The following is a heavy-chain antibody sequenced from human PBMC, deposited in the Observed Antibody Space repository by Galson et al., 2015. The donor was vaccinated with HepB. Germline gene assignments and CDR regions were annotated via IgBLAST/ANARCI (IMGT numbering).Heavy chain of an antibody. CDR3: AKAIRENYYDAPGFDP. V-gene: IGHV3-23*01. Sequence: SLRLSCAASGFTFSSYAMSWVRQAPGKGLEWVSAISGSGGSTYYADSVKGRFTISRDNSKNTLYLQMNSLRAEDTAVYYCAKAIRENYYDAPGFDPWGQGTLVTVSS. CDR2: ISGSGGST. CDR1: GFTFSSYA. J-gene: IGHJ5*02. D-gene: IGHD3-22*01.